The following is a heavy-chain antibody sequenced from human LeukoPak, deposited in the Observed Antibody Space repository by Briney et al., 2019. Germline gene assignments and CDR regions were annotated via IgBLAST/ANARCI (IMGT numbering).Heavy chain of an antibody. J-gene: IGHJ4*02. D-gene: IGHD5-12*01. CDR2: ISSSASNI. CDR3: AREVVTISN. V-gene: IGHV3-48*03. CDR1: GFTVSSNY. Sequence: GGSLRLSCAASGFTVSSNYMNWVRQAPGKGLEWVAYISSSASNIYYADSVKGRFTISRDNAKNSLYLQMNSLRAEDTAVYYCAREVVTISNWGQGTLVTVSS.